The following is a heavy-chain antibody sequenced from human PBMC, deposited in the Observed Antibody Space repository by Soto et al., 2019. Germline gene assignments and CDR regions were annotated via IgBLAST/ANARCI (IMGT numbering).Heavy chain of an antibody. CDR1: GFTFSNYW. V-gene: IGHV3-74*01. D-gene: IGHD2-21*02. Sequence: PGGSLRLSCAASGFTFSNYWMHWVRRAPGKGLVWVSHINSDGSSTNYADSVKGRFTISRDNAKNTLYLQMNSLRAEDTAVYYCARDLAYCGGACYSAPFDYWGQGT. CDR2: INSDGSST. J-gene: IGHJ4*02. CDR3: ARDLAYCGGACYSAPFDY.